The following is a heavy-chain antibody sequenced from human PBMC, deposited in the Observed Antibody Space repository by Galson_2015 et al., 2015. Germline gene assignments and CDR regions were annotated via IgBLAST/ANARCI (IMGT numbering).Heavy chain of an antibody. Sequence: SLRLSCAASGFTFSSYGMHWARQAPGKGLEWVAVISYDGNNKYYADSVKGRFTISRDNSKDTLYLQMNSLRAEDTAVYYCAKERGESYDILTGYYSYYFDYWGQGTLVTVSS. V-gene: IGHV3-30*18. CDR2: ISYDGNNK. J-gene: IGHJ4*02. CDR3: AKERGESYDILTGYYSYYFDY. CDR1: GFTFSSYG. D-gene: IGHD3-9*01.